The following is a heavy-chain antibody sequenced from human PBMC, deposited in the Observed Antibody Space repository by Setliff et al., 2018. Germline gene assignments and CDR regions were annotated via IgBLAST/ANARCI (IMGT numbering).Heavy chain of an antibody. CDR1: GGSISSGGYY. CDR2: IYYSGST. V-gene: IGHV4-31*03. CDR3: AREWDYYGSGSYYTSFDI. Sequence: SETLSLTCTVSGGSISSGGYYWSWIRQHPGKGLEWIGYIYYSGSTYYNPSLKSRVTLSVDTSKNQFSLKLSSVTAADTAVYYCAREWDYYGSGSYYTSFDIWGQGTMVTVSS. J-gene: IGHJ3*02. D-gene: IGHD3-10*01.